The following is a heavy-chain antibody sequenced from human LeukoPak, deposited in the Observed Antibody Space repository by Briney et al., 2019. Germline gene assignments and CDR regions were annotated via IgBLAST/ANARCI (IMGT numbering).Heavy chain of an antibody. CDR3: ATDPRDYYDSSGYTYHY. Sequence: SVKVSCKASGGTFSSYAISWVRQAPGQGLEWMGGIIPIFGTANYAQKFQGRVTMTEDTSTDTAYMELSSLRSEDTAVYYCATDPRDYYDSSGYTYHYWGQGTLVTVSS. J-gene: IGHJ4*02. CDR1: GGTFSSYA. CDR2: IIPIFGTA. V-gene: IGHV1-69*06. D-gene: IGHD3-22*01.